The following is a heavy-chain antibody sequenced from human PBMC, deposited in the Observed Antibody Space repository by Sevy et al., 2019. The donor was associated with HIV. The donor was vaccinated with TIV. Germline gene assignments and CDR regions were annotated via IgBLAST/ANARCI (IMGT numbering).Heavy chain of an antibody. D-gene: IGHD4-17*01. CDR2: ISYDGSDK. CDR3: SRPRANYVDHYFFYAMDV. J-gene: IGHJ6*02. CDR1: GFALSNYYA. V-gene: IGHV3-30-3*01. Sequence: GGSLRLSCAASGFALSNYYAMHWVRQAPGKGLEWVALISYDGSDKYYADSVKGRFTISRANFKNTLYLQMNSLTTEDTAVYYCSRPRANYVDHYFFYAMDVWGQGTTVTVSS.